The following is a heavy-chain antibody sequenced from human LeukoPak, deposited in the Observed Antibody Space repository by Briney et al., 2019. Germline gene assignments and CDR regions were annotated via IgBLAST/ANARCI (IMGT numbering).Heavy chain of an antibody. Sequence: SETLCLTCTVSGGSISSSIYYWGWIRQPPGKGLEWIGNMYYSGSTYYNPSLKSRVTISVDTSKNQFSLKLSSVTAADTAVYYCASSRRYLYYDRINWFDPWGQGTLVTVSS. CDR2: MYYSGST. D-gene: IGHD3-22*01. V-gene: IGHV4-39*07. CDR3: ASSRRYLYYDRINWFDP. CDR1: GGSISSSIYY. J-gene: IGHJ5*02.